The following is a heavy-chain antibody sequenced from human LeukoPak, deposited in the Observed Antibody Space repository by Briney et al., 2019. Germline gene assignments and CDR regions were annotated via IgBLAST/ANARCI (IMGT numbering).Heavy chain of an antibody. V-gene: IGHV3-74*01. CDR2: IYSDAT. Sequence: GGSLRLSCAASGFTFRGYSMNWVRQAPGKGLVWVSRIYSDATYYADSVKGRFTISRDNAKNTLYLQMNSLRAEDTAVYYCARESYDSSGYYYGGGFDYWGQGTLVTVSS. CDR1: GFTFRGYS. J-gene: IGHJ4*02. CDR3: ARESYDSSGYYYGGGFDY. D-gene: IGHD3-22*01.